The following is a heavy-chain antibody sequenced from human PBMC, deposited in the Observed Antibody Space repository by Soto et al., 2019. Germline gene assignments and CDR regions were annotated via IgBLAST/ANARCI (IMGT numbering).Heavy chain of an antibody. CDR3: ARGVQIIVLLPAAIDY. D-gene: IGHD2-2*01. J-gene: IGHJ4*02. CDR1: GFTFSSYS. Sequence: EVQLVESGRGLVQPGESLRLSCAASGFTFSSYSMNWVRQAPGKGLEWVSYIHNSSSTIYYADSVRGRFTISRDNAKNSLYLQMNSLRDEDTAVYYCARGVQIIVLLPAAIDYWGQGTLVTVSS. CDR2: IHNSSSTI. V-gene: IGHV3-48*02.